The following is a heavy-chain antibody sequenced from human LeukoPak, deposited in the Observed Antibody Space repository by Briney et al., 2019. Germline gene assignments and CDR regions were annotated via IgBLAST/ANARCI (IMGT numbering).Heavy chain of an antibody. D-gene: IGHD3-10*01. CDR3: ARFRGVTMVRGAFDY. J-gene: IGHJ4*02. V-gene: IGHV3-30*04. CDR1: GFTFSSYA. CDR2: ISYDGSNK. Sequence: GRSLRLSCAASGFTFSSYAMHWVRLAPGKGLEWVAVISYDGSNKYYADSVKGRFTISRDNSKNTLYLQMNSLRAEDTAVYYCARFRGVTMVRGAFDYWGQGTLVTVSS.